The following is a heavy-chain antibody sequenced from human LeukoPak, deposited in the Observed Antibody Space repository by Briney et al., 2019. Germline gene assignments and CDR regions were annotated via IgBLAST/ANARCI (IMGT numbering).Heavy chain of an antibody. V-gene: IGHV3-9*01. CDR2: ISYNSDTI. Sequence: PGRSLRLSCAASGFIFDDYAIHWIRQAPGKGLEWVSGISYNSDTIAYADSVKGRFTISRDNAKNSLYLQMNSLRAEDTALYYCAKDYCGGDCYSGWYFDLWGRGTLVTVSS. CDR3: AKDYCGGDCYSGWYFDL. CDR1: GFIFDDYA. D-gene: IGHD2-21*02. J-gene: IGHJ2*01.